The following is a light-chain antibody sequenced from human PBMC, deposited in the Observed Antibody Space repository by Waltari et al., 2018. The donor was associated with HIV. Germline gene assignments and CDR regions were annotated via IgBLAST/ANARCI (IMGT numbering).Light chain of an antibody. CDR1: SSDVGGYNY. J-gene: IGLJ3*02. Sequence: QSALTQPASVSGSPGQLITISCTGTSSDVGGYNYVSWYQQHPGKAPKLMIYEVSNRPSGVSNRVAGSKSGNTASLTISGLQAEDEADYYCSSYTSSSTWVFGGGTKLTVL. V-gene: IGLV2-14*01. CDR3: SSYTSSSTWV. CDR2: EVS.